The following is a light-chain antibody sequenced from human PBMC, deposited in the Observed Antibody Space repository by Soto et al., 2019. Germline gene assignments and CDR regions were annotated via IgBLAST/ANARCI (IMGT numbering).Light chain of an antibody. CDR3: SSYEGNNDLKL. V-gene: IGLV2-8*01. CDR2: EVT. Sequence: QSALTQPPSASGSPGQSVTISCTGTSSDVGGSNYVSWYQHHPGKAPKLIIYEVTKRPSGVPDRFSGSKSGNTASLTVSGLQAEDEADYHCSSYEGNNDLKLFGGGTKLTVL. J-gene: IGLJ2*01. CDR1: SSDVGGSNY.